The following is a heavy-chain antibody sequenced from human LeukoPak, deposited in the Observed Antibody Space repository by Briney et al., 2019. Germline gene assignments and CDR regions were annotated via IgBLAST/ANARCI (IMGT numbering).Heavy chain of an antibody. D-gene: IGHD6-13*01. CDR3: ARARTSSWYSGGWYDP. V-gene: IGHV4-34*01. CDR1: GGSFSGYY. J-gene: IGHJ5*02. Sequence: SETLSLTCAVYGGSFSGYYWIWIRQSPGKGLEWIGEINHNGGTNSNPSLKSRLTISVDTSKNQFSLNLSSVTAADTAVYYCARARTSSWYSGGWYDPWGQGTLVTVSS. CDR2: INHNGGT.